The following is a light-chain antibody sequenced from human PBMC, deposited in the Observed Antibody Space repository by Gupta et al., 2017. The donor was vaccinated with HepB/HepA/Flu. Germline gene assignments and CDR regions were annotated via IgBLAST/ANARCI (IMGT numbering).Light chain of an antibody. Sequence: DIVMTQSPDSLAVSLGERATINCKSSQSVLLFYDNKNYLGWYQQKVGQPPKLLLHWASTREPGVPDRFSGSGSGTDFTLTINGLQAEDAAVYYCHQDYSRPFSFGPGTKVDVK. CDR1: QSVLLFYDNKNY. CDR2: WAS. CDR3: HQDYSRPFS. J-gene: IGKJ3*01. V-gene: IGKV4-1*01.